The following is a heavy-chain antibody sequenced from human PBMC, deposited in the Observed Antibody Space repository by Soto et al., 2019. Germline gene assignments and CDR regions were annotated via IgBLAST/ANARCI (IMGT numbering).Heavy chain of an antibody. V-gene: IGHV3-73*02. CDR3: TSHDYRSSYWNSYGMSV. D-gene: IGHD3-16*02. CDR2: IRSKADSYAK. CDR1: GFTFSGSA. J-gene: IGHJ6*02. Sequence: EVQLVESGGGLVQPGGSLKLSCAASGFTFSGSAIHWVGQASGKGLEGVGRIRSKADSYAKAYAASVKGTFTVSRDDSKNTAYLQMSSLKTEDKAVYYCTSHDYRSSYWNSYGMSVWGQETTVTVSS.